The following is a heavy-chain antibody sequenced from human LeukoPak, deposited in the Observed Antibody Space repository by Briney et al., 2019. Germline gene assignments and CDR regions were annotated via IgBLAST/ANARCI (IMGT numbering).Heavy chain of an antibody. V-gene: IGHV3-48*02. CDR1: GFTLSSYS. CDR3: ARDLSSTWYFFAY. Sequence: GGSLRLSCAASGFTLSSYSINWVRQAPGKGLEWVSYISSGGGTIYYADSVKGRFTISRDNAKNSLYLQINSLRDEDTAVYYCARDLSSTWYFFAYWGQGTLVTVSS. CDR2: ISSGGGTI. J-gene: IGHJ4*02. D-gene: IGHD6-13*01.